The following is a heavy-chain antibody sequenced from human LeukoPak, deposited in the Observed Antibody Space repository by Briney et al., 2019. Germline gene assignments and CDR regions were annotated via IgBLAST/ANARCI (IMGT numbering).Heavy chain of an antibody. D-gene: IGHD4-17*01. CDR3: ARASEYGDYLPFDY. J-gene: IGHJ4*02. V-gene: IGHV4-31*03. CDR2: IYYSGST. CDR1: GGSISSGGYY. Sequence: SETLSLTCTVSGGSISSGGYYWSWIRQHPGKGLEWIEYIYYSGSTYYNPSLKSRVTISVDRSKNQFSLRLSSVTAADTAVYYCARASEYGDYLPFDYWGQGTLVTVSS.